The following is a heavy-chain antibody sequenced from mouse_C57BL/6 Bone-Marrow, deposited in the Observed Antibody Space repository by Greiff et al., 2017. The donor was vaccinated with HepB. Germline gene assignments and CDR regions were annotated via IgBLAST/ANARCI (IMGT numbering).Heavy chain of an antibody. CDR2: IYPGDGDT. CDR1: GYAFSSSW. CDR3: ARRGDSNYAMDY. Sequence: VQLQQSGPELVKPGASVKISCKASGYAFSSSWMNWVKQRPGKGLEWIGRIYPGDGDTNYNGKFKGKATLTADKSSSTAYMQLSSLTSEDSAVYFCARRGDSNYAMDYWGQGTSVTVSS. V-gene: IGHV1-82*01. J-gene: IGHJ4*01. D-gene: IGHD2-5*01.